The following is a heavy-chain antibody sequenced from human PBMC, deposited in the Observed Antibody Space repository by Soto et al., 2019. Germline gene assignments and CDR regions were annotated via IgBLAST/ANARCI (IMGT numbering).Heavy chain of an antibody. Sequence: SVKVSCKASGGTFSSYASSWVRQAPGQGLEWMGGIIPIFGTANYAQKFQGRVTITADESTSTAYMELSSLRSEDTAVYYCARDGEQQLPVWGQGTTVTVSS. D-gene: IGHD6-13*01. V-gene: IGHV1-69*13. CDR1: GGTFSSYA. J-gene: IGHJ6*02. CDR2: IIPIFGTA. CDR3: ARDGEQQLPV.